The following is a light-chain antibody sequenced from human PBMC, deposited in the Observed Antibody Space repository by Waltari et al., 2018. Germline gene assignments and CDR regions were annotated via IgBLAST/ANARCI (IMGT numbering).Light chain of an antibody. V-gene: IGKV3-20*01. J-gene: IGKJ2*01. Sequence: VVLTKSPGTLALSPGERATLSCRASQSVDTTYFAWYPQKPGQSPRLLIYKSSTRATGIPDRFIGSGSGTDFILNIDMLEPGDSAVYFCQQFGGSPMYTFGQGTKLEI. CDR1: QSVDTTY. CDR3: QQFGGSPMYT. CDR2: KSS.